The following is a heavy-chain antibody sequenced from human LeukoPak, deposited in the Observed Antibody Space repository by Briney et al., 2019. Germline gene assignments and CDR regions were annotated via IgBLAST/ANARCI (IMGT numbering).Heavy chain of an antibody. D-gene: IGHD3-10*01. CDR3: AKRQSEAYGDFDY. CDR2: LSSSGSTT. V-gene: IGHV3-23*01. Sequence: PGGSLRLSCAASGFTFNSYGMSWVRQAPGKGLEWVSILSSSGSTTYYASSVKGRFTISRDNSKNTLYLQMNSLRAEDTALYYCAKRQSEAYGDFDYWGQGTLVTVSS. J-gene: IGHJ4*02. CDR1: GFTFNSYG.